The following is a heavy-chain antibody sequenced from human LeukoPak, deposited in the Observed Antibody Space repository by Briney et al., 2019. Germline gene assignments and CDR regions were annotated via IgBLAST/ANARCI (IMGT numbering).Heavy chain of an antibody. D-gene: IGHD2-2*01. CDR1: GGSFSGYY. CDR3: ARRGMNIVVVPAAIGSNWFDH. Sequence: SETLSLTCAVYGGSFSGYYWSWIRQPPGKGLEWIGEINHSGSTNYNPSLKSRVTISVDTSKNQFSLKLSSVTAADTAVYYCARRGMNIVVVPAAIGSNWFDHWGQGTLVTVSS. CDR2: INHSGST. J-gene: IGHJ5*02. V-gene: IGHV4-34*01.